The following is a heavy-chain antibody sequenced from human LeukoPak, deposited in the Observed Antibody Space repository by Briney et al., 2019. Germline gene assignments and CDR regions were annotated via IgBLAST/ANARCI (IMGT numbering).Heavy chain of an antibody. J-gene: IGHJ3*02. V-gene: IGHV4-34*01. CDR3: ARAGYSITTIDAFDI. D-gene: IGHD6-13*01. CDR1: GGSFSGYY. Sequence: PSETLSLTCAVHGGSFSGYYWSWIRQPPGKGLEWIGEINHSGSTNYNPSLKSRVTISVDTSKNQFSLKLSSVTAADTAVYYCARAGYSITTIDAFDIWGQGTMVTVSS. CDR2: INHSGST.